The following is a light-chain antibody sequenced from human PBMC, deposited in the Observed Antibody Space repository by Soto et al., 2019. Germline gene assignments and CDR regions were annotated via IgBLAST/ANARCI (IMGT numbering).Light chain of an antibody. V-gene: IGLV2-14*03. Sequence: QSALTQPASVSGSPGQSITISCTGTNSDIGAYNFVSWYQHHPGKAPKLIIFGVSDRPSGVSDRFSGSKSGNTASLTISGLQAEDEADYYCSSYISSSTPHVFGTGTKLTVL. J-gene: IGLJ1*01. CDR1: NSDIGAYNF. CDR2: GVS. CDR3: SSYISSSTPHV.